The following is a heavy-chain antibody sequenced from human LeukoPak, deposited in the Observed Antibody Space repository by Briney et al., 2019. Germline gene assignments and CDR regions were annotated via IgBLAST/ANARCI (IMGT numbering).Heavy chain of an antibody. CDR1: GYNFTTYW. Sequence: GESLKISCEGSGYNFTTYWIGWVRQMPGKGLEWMGIIYPGDSDTKYSPSFQGQVTMSADNSINTAFLQWSSLKASDTAMYYCARHSPQPIVEAGIPREGPDHWGQGTLVTVSS. J-gene: IGHJ4*02. CDR2: IYPGDSDT. V-gene: IGHV5-51*01. CDR3: ARHSPQPIVEAGIPREGPDH. D-gene: IGHD2-2*02.